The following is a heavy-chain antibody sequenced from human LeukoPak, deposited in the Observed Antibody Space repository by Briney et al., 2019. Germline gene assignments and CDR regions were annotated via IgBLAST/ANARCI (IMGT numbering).Heavy chain of an antibody. Sequence: SETLSLTCAVYGGSFSGYYWSWIRQPPGKGLEWIGEINHSGSTNYNPSLKSRVTISVDTSKNQFSLKLSSVTAADTAVYYCARNPITIPSFDYWGQGTLVTVSS. J-gene: IGHJ4*02. D-gene: IGHD2-21*01. CDR1: GGSFSGYY. V-gene: IGHV4-34*01. CDR3: ARNPITIPSFDY. CDR2: INHSGST.